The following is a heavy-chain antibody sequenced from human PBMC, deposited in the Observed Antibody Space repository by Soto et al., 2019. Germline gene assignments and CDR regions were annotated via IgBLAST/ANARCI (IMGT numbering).Heavy chain of an antibody. Sequence: GGALRLPCSASGFTFSSYNMNWVRQAPREGLEWVSSISSSSSYIYYADSVKGRFTISRDNAKNSLYLQMNSLRAEDTAVYYCARARYYGSGSSKNWFEPWGQGTLVTVSS. J-gene: IGHJ5*02. V-gene: IGHV3-21*01. CDR1: GFTFSSYN. CDR2: ISSSSSYI. D-gene: IGHD3-10*01. CDR3: ARARYYGSGSSKNWFEP.